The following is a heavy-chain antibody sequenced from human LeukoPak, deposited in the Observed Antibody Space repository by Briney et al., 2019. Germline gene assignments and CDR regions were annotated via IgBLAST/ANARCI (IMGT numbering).Heavy chain of an antibody. Sequence: SETLSLTCAVSGYSISSGYYWGWIRQPPGKGLEWIGSIYHSGSTYYNPSLRSRVTISVDTSKNQFSLKLSSVTAADTAVYYCARLLDYYDSSGYYYFDYWGQGTLVTVSS. CDR2: IYHSGST. V-gene: IGHV4-38-2*01. D-gene: IGHD3-22*01. J-gene: IGHJ4*02. CDR3: ARLLDYYDSSGYYYFDY. CDR1: GYSISSGYY.